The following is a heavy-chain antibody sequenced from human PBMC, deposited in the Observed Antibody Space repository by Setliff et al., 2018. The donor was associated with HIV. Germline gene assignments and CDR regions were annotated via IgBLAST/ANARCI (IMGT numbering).Heavy chain of an antibody. CDR1: GFSLSNTRMG. CDR2: IHYSGST. Sequence: LVNPTETLTLTCTVSGFSLSNTRMGVSWIRQSPGKGLEWIGYIHYSGSTYFNPSLKSRVSISTDTSKNQFSLKLTSVTAADTAVYYCARLVYYYDSSAYYRPSLEDFLFDPWGQGTLVTVSS. J-gene: IGHJ5*02. V-gene: IGHV4-30-4*08. CDR3: ARLVYYYDSSAYYRPSLEDFLFDP. D-gene: IGHD3-22*01.